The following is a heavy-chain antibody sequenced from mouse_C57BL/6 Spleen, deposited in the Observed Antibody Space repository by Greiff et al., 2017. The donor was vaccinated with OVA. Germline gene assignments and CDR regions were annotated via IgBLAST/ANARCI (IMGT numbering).Heavy chain of an antibody. J-gene: IGHJ2*01. CDR2: IYPGDGDT. V-gene: IGHV1-82*01. CDR3: ASITTVVATTSYYFDY. D-gene: IGHD1-1*01. CDR1: GYAFSSSW. Sequence: VQLQQSGPELVKPGASVKISCKASGYAFSSSWMNWVKPRPGKGLEWIGRIYPGDGDTNYNGKFKGKATLTADKSSSTAYMQLSSLTSEDSAVYFCASITTVVATTSYYFDYWGQGTTLTVSS.